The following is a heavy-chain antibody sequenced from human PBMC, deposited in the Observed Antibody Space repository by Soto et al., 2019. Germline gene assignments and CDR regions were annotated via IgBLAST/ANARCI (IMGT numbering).Heavy chain of an antibody. CDR2: IYPGDSDT. J-gene: IGHJ6*02. Sequence: PGESLKISCKGSGYSFTSYWIGWVRQMPGKGLEWMGIIYPGDSDTRYSPSFQGQVTISADKSISTAYLQWSSLKASDTAMYYCARHQIRRLVGATSHYYYYGMDVWGQGTTVTV. D-gene: IGHD1-26*01. CDR1: GYSFTSYW. CDR3: ARHQIRRLVGATSHYYYYGMDV. V-gene: IGHV5-51*01.